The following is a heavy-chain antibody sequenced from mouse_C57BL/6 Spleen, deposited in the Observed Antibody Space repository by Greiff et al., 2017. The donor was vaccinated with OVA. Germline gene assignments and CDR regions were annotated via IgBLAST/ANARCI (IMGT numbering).Heavy chain of an antibody. J-gene: IGHJ1*01. Sequence: VQLQQPGAELVKPGASVKLSCKASGYTFTSYWMQWVKQRPGQGLEWIGEIDPSDSYTNYNQKFKGKATLTVDTSSSTAYMQLSSLTSEDSAVYYCASENLLLRYFDVWGAESTVTVSS. CDR2: IDPSDSYT. D-gene: IGHD1-1*01. CDR3: ASENLLLRYFDV. CDR1: GYTFTSYW. V-gene: IGHV1-50*01.